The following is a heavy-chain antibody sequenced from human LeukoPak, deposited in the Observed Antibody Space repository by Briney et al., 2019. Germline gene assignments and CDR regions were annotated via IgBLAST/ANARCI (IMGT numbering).Heavy chain of an antibody. J-gene: IGHJ4*02. CDR1: GYSISSGYY. Sequence: SETLSLTCAVSGYSISSGYYWGWIRQPPGKGLEWIGSIYHSGSTYYNPSLKSRVTISVDTSKNQFSLKLSSVTAADTAVYYCARAESGGDFDYWGQGTLVTDSS. CDR2: IYHSGST. CDR3: ARAESGGDFDY. D-gene: IGHD2-15*01. V-gene: IGHV4-38-2*01.